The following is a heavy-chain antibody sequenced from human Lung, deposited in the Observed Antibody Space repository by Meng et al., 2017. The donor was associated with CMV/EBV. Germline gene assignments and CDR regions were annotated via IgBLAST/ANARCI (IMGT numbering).Heavy chain of an antibody. Sequence: SXKISXVASGLTFSSHLITWVRQARGKGVEWVSSISGSGGSTYSADSVQGRFTISRDNSKNTLYRQMSALRDEDTALYYCARGGPVAGKNWVDRWGQGTLVTVSS. CDR2: ISGSGGST. V-gene: IGHV3-23*01. J-gene: IGHJ5*02. CDR3: ARGGPVAGKNWVDR. D-gene: IGHD6-19*01. CDR1: GLTFSSHL.